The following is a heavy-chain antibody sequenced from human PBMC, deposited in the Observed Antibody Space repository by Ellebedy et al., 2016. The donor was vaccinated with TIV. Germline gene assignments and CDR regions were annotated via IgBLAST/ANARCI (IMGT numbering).Heavy chain of an antibody. D-gene: IGHD6-13*01. V-gene: IGHV4-30-4*01. Sequence: SETLSLTCTVSGVSISGGDYYWSWIRRSPGKGLEWIGYISHSGSTSYNPSLESRVTISIGTSKKQFSLNLTSVSAADTAVYYCARALSSSWFHYYFYGMDLWGQGTTVTVSS. J-gene: IGHJ6*02. CDR3: ARALSSSWFHYYFYGMDL. CDR2: ISHSGST. CDR1: GVSISGGDYY.